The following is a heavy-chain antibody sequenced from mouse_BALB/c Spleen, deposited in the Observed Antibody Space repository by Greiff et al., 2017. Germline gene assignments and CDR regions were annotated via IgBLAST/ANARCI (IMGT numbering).Heavy chain of an antibody. CDR1: GFTFSSYG. J-gene: IGHJ4*01. V-gene: IGHV5-6*01. CDR3: ARLRDSIYAMDY. CDR2: ISSGGSYT. Sequence: EVHLVESGGDLVKPGGSLKLSCAASGFTFSSYGMSWVRQTPDKRLEWVATISSGGSYTYYPDSVKGRFTISRDNAKNTLYLQMSSLKSEDTAMYYCARLRDSIYAMDYWGQGTSVTVSS.